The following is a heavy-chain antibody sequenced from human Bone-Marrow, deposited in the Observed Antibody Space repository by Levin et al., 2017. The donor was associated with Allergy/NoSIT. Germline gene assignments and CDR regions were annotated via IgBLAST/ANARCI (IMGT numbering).Heavy chain of an antibody. J-gene: IGHJ4*02. CDR1: GFTFNNYA. CDR3: ARPTQGRFDY. Sequence: GGSLRLSCSVSGFTFNNYAMSWVRQAPGKGLEWLSVITSSGDGKSYADSVRGRFTVSRDNSKNTLYLHMTRLRADDTAIFYCARPTQGRFDYWGQGVLVTVSS. V-gene: IGHV3-23*01. CDR2: ITSSGDGK.